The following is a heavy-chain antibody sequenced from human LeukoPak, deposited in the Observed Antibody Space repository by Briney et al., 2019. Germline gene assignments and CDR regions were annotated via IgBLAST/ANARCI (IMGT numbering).Heavy chain of an antibody. CDR2: VHSSDGV. CDR1: GGSISSYY. Sequence: SETLSLTCTVSGGSISSYYWTWLRQPAGKGLEWIGRVHSSDGVGYNPSLRGRVTLSVDMSKSQLSLHLTSVAAADTALYYCARDTLSGFDYWGQGVLVTVSS. J-gene: IGHJ4*02. D-gene: IGHD3-10*01. V-gene: IGHV4-4*07. CDR3: ARDTLSGFDY.